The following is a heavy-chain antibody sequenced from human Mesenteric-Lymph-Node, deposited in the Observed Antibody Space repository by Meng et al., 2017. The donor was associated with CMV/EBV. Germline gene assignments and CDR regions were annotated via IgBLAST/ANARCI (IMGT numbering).Heavy chain of an antibody. CDR2: IRSKAYGGTT. CDR3: TRDLLEGPRDGYNYDY. V-gene: IGHV3-49*04. D-gene: IGHD5-24*01. CDR1: GFTFGDYA. J-gene: IGHJ4*02. Sequence: GGSLRLSCTASGFTFGDYAMSWVRQAPGKGLEWVGFIRSKAYGGTTEYAASVKGRFTISRDDSKSIAYLQMNSLKTEDTAVYYCTRDLLEGPRDGYNYDYWGQGTLVTVSS.